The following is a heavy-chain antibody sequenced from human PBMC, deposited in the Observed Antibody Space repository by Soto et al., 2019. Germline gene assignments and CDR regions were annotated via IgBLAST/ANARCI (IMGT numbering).Heavy chain of an antibody. CDR2: INPGDSDT. Sequence: EVQLVQSGAEVKKPGESLKISCRGSGYNFISNWIAWVRQMPGKGLEWMGIINPGDSDTIYSPAFQGQVTISAAKSPSAAYQQWSSLKASDTAMYYCARQRSWALGMDVWGQGTTVTVSS. J-gene: IGHJ6*02. D-gene: IGHD6-13*01. CDR1: GYNFISNW. CDR3: ARQRSWALGMDV. V-gene: IGHV5-51*01.